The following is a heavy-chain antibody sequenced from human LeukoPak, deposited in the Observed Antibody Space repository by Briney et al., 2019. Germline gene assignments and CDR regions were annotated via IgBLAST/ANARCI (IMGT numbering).Heavy chain of an antibody. CDR3: ARDSDSGTSWTNWFDP. CDR1: GYTFNDYY. CDR2: INPDSGGT. D-gene: IGHD1-26*01. V-gene: IGHV1-2*02. J-gene: IGHJ5*02. Sequence: ASVKVSCKASGYTFNDYYMHWVRQAPGQGLEWMGWINPDSGGTNYAQKFQGRVTMTRDTSISTAYMELSRLRSGDTAVYYCARDSDSGTSWTNWFDPWGQGTLVTVSS.